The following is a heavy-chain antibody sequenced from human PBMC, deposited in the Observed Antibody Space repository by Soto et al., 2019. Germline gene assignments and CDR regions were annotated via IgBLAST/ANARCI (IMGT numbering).Heavy chain of an antibody. CDR2: ISAYNGNT. V-gene: IGHV1-18*04. CDR3: ARDQDFWSGYFSDY. J-gene: IGHJ4*02. D-gene: IGHD3-3*01. CDR1: GYTFTSYG. Sequence: ASVKFSCKASGYTFTSYGISWVRQAPGQGLEWMGWISAYNGNTNYAQKLQGRVTMTTDTSTSTAYMELRSLRSDDTAVYYCARDQDFWSGYFSDYWGQGTQVTVSS.